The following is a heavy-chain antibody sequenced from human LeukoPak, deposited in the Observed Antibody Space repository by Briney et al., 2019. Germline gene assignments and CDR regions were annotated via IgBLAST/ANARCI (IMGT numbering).Heavy chain of an antibody. D-gene: IGHD3-10*01. V-gene: IGHV4-34*01. Sequence: SEILSLTCAVYGGSFSGYYWSWIRQPPGKGLEWIGEINHSGSTNYNPSLKSRVTISVDTSKNQFSLKLSSVTAADTAVYYGARSRFGESYWGQGTLVTVSS. CDR1: GGSFSGYY. J-gene: IGHJ4*02. CDR2: INHSGST. CDR3: ARSRFGESY.